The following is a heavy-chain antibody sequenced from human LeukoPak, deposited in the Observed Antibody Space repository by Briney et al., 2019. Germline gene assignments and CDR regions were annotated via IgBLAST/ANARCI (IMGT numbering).Heavy chain of an antibody. V-gene: IGHV1-2*02. CDR2: INPNSGGT. Sequence: GASVKVSCKASGYTFTGYYMHWVRQAPGQGLAWMGWINPNSGGTNYAQKFQGRVTMTRDTSISTAYMELSRLRSDDTAVYYCARDLRPAPPKGVRGANYYYYYGMDVWGQGTTVTVSS. J-gene: IGHJ6*02. CDR1: GYTFTGYY. D-gene: IGHD3-10*02. CDR3: ARDLRPAPPKGVRGANYYYYYGMDV.